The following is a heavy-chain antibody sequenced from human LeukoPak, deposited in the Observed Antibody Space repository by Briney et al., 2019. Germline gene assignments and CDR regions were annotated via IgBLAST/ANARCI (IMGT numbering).Heavy chain of an antibody. CDR3: ARIPTAAGTLGYFDY. CDR2: IYPGDSDT. CDR1: GYSFTSYW. Sequence: GESLKISCKGSGYSFTSYWIGWVRQMPGKGLEWMGIIYPGDSDTRYSPSFKGQVTISADKSISTAYLQWSSLKASDTAMYYCARIPTAAGTLGYFDYWGQGTLVTVSS. D-gene: IGHD6-13*01. V-gene: IGHV5-51*01. J-gene: IGHJ4*02.